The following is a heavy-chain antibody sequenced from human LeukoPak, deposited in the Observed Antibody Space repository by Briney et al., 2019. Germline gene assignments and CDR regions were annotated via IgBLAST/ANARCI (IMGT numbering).Heavy chain of an antibody. Sequence: AGGSLRLSCAASGFTVRNNHMSWVRQAPGKGLEWVSSIGTTITYANYADSVKGRFTISRDNAKNSLYLQMNSLRAEDTAVYYCARDDDGDNPIDYWGQGTLVTVSS. V-gene: IGHV3-11*06. CDR1: GFTVRNNH. CDR2: IGTTITYA. D-gene: IGHD4-17*01. CDR3: ARDDDGDNPIDY. J-gene: IGHJ4*02.